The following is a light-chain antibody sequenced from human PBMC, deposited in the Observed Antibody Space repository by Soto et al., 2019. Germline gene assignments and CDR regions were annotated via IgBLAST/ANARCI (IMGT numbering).Light chain of an antibody. CDR3: ATWDDSLSAWV. J-gene: IGLJ3*02. V-gene: IGLV1-47*01. Sequence: QSVLTQTPSASGTPGQRVTISCSGSSSNIGSKYVYWYQQLPGTAPKLLIYKSDQRPSGVPDRFSGSKSGTSASLAISGLRSEDEDDYHCATWDDSLSAWVFGGGTKVTVL. CDR1: SSNIGSKY. CDR2: KSD.